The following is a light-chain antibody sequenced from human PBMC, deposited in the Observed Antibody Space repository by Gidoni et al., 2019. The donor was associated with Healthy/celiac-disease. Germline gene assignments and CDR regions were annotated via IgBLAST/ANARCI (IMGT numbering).Light chain of an antibody. CDR3: QQRSNWLFT. CDR1: QSVRSY. CDR2: DAS. Sequence: EIVLTQSPATLSLSPGERATLSCRASQSVRSYLAWYQQKPGQAPRLLIYDASNRAPGIPARFSGSGSGTDFTLTISSLEPEDFAVYYCQQRSNWLFTFGPGTKVDIK. V-gene: IGKV3-11*01. J-gene: IGKJ3*01.